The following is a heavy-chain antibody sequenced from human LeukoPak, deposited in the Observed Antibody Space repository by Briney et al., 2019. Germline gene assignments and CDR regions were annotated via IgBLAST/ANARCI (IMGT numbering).Heavy chain of an antibody. CDR1: GYTFTSYG. V-gene: IGHV1-18*01. Sequence: ASVKVSCKASGYTFTSYGISWVRQAPGQGLEWMGWVSAYSGNTNYAQNLQGRVTMTTDTSTSTAYMELRSLRSDDTAVYYCARAPDDYDFWSGPFDYWGRGTLVAVSS. J-gene: IGHJ4*02. CDR3: ARAPDDYDFWSGPFDY. D-gene: IGHD3-3*01. CDR2: VSAYSGNT.